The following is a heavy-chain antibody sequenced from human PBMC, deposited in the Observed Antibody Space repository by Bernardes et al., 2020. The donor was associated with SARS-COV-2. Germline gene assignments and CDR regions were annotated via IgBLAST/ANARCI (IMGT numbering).Heavy chain of an antibody. CDR3: AKFLAGSSPHRTGAVTYFDY. D-gene: IGHD1-26*01. CDR1: GFTFSSYA. CDR2: ISCSVGTT. V-gene: IGHV3-23*01. Sequence: GGSLRLSCAASGFTFSSYAMSWVRQAPGKGLEWVSSISCSVGTTFYADSVKGRFTISRDNSKNTLSLLLSGLRAEDTAVYYCAKFLAGSSPHRTGAVTYFDYWGQGTLVTVSS. J-gene: IGHJ4*02.